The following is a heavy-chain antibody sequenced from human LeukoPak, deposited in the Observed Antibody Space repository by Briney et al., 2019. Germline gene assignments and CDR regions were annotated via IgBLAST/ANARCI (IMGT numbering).Heavy chain of an antibody. CDR1: GFSFSDYY. CDR3: ARVGAYYDLWSGYSYYYYYMDV. J-gene: IGHJ6*03. Sequence: GGSLRLSCAASGFSFSDYYLSWIRQAPGKGLEWGSYISSSGTTIYYADSVKGRFTISRDNAKTSLYLQMNSLRAEDTAVYYCARVGAYYDLWSGYSYYYYYMDVWGKGTAVTVSS. CDR2: ISSSGTTI. V-gene: IGHV3-11*04. D-gene: IGHD3-3*01.